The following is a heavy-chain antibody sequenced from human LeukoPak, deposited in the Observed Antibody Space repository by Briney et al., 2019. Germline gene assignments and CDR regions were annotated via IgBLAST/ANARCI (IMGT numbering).Heavy chain of an antibody. J-gene: IGHJ4*02. Sequence: GGSLRLSCAASGFTFSSYGMHWVRQAPGKGLEWVAFIRYDGSNKHYADSVKGRFTITRDNSKNTLYLQMNSLRAEDTAVNYCAKDSGYYGSGSSPNYWGQGTLVTVSS. CDR1: GFTFSSYG. D-gene: IGHD3-10*01. CDR3: AKDSGYYGSGSSPNY. V-gene: IGHV3-30*02. CDR2: IRYDGSNK.